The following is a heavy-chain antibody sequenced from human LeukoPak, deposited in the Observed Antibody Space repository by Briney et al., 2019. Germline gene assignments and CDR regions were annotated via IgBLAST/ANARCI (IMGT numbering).Heavy chain of an antibody. CDR1: AFTFSSYS. CDR3: ARDNYLWAFDI. D-gene: IGHD1-7*01. CDR2: IGGSSSYI. J-gene: IGHJ3*02. V-gene: IGHV3-21*01. Sequence: GGSLRLSCAGSAFTFSSYSMNWVRQAPGKGLEWVSSIGGSSSYIYYADSVKGRFTISRDNAKNSLYLQMNSLRAEDTAVYYCARDNYLWAFDIWGQGTMVTVSS.